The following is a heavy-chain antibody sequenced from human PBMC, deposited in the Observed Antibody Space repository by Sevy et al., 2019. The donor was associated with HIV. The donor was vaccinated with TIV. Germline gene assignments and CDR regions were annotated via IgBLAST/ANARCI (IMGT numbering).Heavy chain of an antibody. J-gene: IGHJ4*02. CDR2: INQDGSEK. V-gene: IGHV3-7*03. D-gene: IGHD4-17*01. Sequence: GGSLRLSCVASGFTFSSYSMSWDRQAPGKGLEWVANINQDGSEKYYVKSVKGRFTISRDNAKNSMYLQMNSLRAEDTAVYYCARSTTVTTKPYFFDYWGQGTLVTVSS. CDR3: ARSTTVTTKPYFFDY. CDR1: GFTFSSYS.